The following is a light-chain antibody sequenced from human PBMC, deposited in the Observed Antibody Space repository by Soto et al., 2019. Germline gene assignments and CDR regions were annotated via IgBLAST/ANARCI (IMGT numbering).Light chain of an antibody. V-gene: IGKV1-39*01. J-gene: IGKJ1*01. CDR2: AAS. Sequence: DIQMTQSPSSLSASVGDRFTVTCRASQSISSYLNWYQQKPGKAPKLLIYAASSLQSGVPSRFSGGGSGTHFTLTIGSLQPEDFATYYCQQTYTTPRTFGQGTKVDIK. CDR1: QSISSY. CDR3: QQTYTTPRT.